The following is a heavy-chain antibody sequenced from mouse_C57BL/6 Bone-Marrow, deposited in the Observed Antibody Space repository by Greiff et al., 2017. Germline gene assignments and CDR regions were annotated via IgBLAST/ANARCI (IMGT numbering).Heavy chain of an antibody. CDR2: IDPSDSYT. J-gene: IGHJ3*01. Sequence: QVQLQQPGAELVRPGTSVKLSCTASGYTFTSYWMHWVKQRPGQGLEWIGVIDPSDSYTNYNQKFKGKATLTVDTSSSTAYMQLSSLTSEDSAVYYCARRVHGDYDPQFAYWGQGTLVTVSA. CDR1: GYTFTSYW. V-gene: IGHV1-59*01. CDR3: ARRVHGDYDPQFAY. D-gene: IGHD2-4*01.